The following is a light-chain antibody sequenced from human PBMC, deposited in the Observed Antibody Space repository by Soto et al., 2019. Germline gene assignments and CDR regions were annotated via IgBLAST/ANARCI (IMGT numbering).Light chain of an antibody. V-gene: IGLV2-11*01. Sequence: QSVLTQPRSVSGSPGQSVTISCTGTSSDVGGYNYVSWYQQHPGKAPKVMIYDVSERPSGVPDRFSGSKSGNTAALTISGRQSEDEADYYCCSYAGSTRDVFGTGTKVTVL. J-gene: IGLJ1*01. CDR3: CSYAGSTRDV. CDR2: DVS. CDR1: SSDVGGYNY.